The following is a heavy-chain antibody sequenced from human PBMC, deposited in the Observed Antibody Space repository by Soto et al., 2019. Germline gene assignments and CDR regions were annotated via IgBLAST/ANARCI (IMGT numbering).Heavy chain of an antibody. V-gene: IGHV1-69*02. D-gene: IGHD6-6*01. CDR2: IIPILGIA. Sequence: ASVKVSCKASGGTFSSYTISWVRQAPGQGLEWMGRIIPILGIANYAQKFQGRVTITADKSTSTAYMELSSLRSEDTAVYYGARGGSSSAAVNYYYYGRDVWGQGTTVTVSS. CDR1: GGTFSSYT. CDR3: ARGGSSSAAVNYYYYGRDV. J-gene: IGHJ6*02.